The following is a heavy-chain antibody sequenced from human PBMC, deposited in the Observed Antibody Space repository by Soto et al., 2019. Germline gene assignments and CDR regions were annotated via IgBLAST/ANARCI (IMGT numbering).Heavy chain of an antibody. Sequence: ASVKVSGKVSGYTLTELSMHWVRQAPGKGLEWMGGFDPEDGETIYAQKFQGRVTMTEDTSTDTAYMELSSLRSEDTAVYYCARSYNWNYWGLFDYWGQGTLVTVSS. D-gene: IGHD1-7*01. CDR1: GYTLTELS. V-gene: IGHV1-24*01. CDR3: ARSYNWNYWGLFDY. J-gene: IGHJ4*02. CDR2: FDPEDGET.